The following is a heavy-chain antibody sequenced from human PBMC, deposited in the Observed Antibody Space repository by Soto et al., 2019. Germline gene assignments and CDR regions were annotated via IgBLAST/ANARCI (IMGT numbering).Heavy chain of an antibody. Sequence: GASVKVSCKASGGTFSSYAISWVRQAPGQGLEWMGGIIPIFGTANYAQKFQGRVTITADESTSTAYMELSSLRSEDTAVYYCARGTRGVTPPIYWYFDLWGRGTLVTVSS. CDR3: ARGTRGVTPPIYWYFDL. CDR1: GGTFSSYA. V-gene: IGHV1-69*13. J-gene: IGHJ2*01. D-gene: IGHD3-10*01. CDR2: IIPIFGTA.